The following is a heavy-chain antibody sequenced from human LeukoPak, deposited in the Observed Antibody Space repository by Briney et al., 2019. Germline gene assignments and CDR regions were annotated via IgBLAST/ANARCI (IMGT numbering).Heavy chain of an antibody. CDR1: GGTFSSYA. V-gene: IGHV1-69*13. CDR3: TRPLWEPDYGDYHGLDP. Sequence: ASVKVSCKASGGTFSSYAISWVRQAPGQGLEWMGGIIPIFGTANYAQKFQGRVTITADESTSTAYMELSSLRSEDTAVYYCTRPLWEPDYGDYHGLDPWGQGTLVTVSS. D-gene: IGHD4-17*01. CDR2: IIPIFGTA. J-gene: IGHJ5*02.